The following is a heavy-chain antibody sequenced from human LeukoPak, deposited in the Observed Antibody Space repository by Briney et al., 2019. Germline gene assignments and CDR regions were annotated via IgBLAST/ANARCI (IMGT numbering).Heavy chain of an antibody. D-gene: IGHD6-13*01. CDR3: AREGDLYSSPAAPSYYFDY. Sequence: GGSLRLSCAASGFTVSSNYMSWVRQAPGKGLEWVSVIYSGGSTYYADSVKGRFTISRDNSKNTLYLQMNSLRAEDTAVYYCAREGDLYSSPAAPSYYFDYWGQGTLVTVSS. CDR2: IYSGGST. V-gene: IGHV3-66*01. CDR1: GFTVSSNY. J-gene: IGHJ4*02.